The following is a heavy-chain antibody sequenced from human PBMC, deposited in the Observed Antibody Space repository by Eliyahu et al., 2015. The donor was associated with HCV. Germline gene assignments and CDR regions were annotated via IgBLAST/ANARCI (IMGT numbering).Heavy chain of an antibody. V-gene: IGHV4-59*01. CDR2: IHFRGGT. D-gene: IGHD6-19*01. J-gene: IGHJ5*02. CDR3: ASGGGGIAVAGTGGWFDP. CDR1: GGSXTTXY. Sequence: QVQLQESGPGLVQPSETLSLTCTVSGGSXTTXYWSXIRQPPGKGLEWIGYIHFRGGTNYNPSLKSRVTLSVDTSKNQFSLKLSSVTAADTAVYYCASGGGGIAVAGTGGWFDPWGQGTLVTVSS.